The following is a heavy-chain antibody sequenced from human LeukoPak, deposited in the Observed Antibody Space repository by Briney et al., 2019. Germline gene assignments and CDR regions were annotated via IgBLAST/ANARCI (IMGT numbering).Heavy chain of an antibody. J-gene: IGHJ3*02. Sequence: GGSLRLSCAASGFTFRNYWMHWVRQAPGEGLVWVSRIKSDGSSATYADSVKGRFTISRDNAKNTVYLQMTSLRADDMAVYYCARGGRDGYQADAFDIWGQGTMVTVSS. V-gene: IGHV3-74*01. CDR2: IKSDGSSA. CDR3: ARGGRDGYQADAFDI. CDR1: GFTFRNYW. D-gene: IGHD5-24*01.